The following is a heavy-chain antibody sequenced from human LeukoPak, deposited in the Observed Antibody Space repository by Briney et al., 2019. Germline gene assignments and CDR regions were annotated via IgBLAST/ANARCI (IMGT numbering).Heavy chain of an antibody. Sequence: SETLSLTCTVSGGSISSYYWSWIRQHPGKGLEWIGYIYYSGSTYYNPSLKSRVTISVDTSKNQFSLKLSSVTAADTAVYYCAREGVDCSGGSCYTYYFDYWGQGTLVTVSS. CDR2: IYYSGST. V-gene: IGHV4-59*06. D-gene: IGHD2-15*01. CDR3: AREGVDCSGGSCYTYYFDY. CDR1: GGSISSYY. J-gene: IGHJ4*02.